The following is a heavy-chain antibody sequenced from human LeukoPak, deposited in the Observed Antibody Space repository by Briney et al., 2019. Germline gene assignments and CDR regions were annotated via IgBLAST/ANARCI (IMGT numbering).Heavy chain of an antibody. CDR3: ARDSFWLFS. V-gene: IGHV3-7*01. D-gene: IGHD3-9*01. J-gene: IGHJ5*02. Sequence: GGSLRLSCAASGFTFGSYWMSWVRQAPGKGLEWVANIKQDGSEKYYVDSVKGRFTISRDNAKNSLYLQMNSLRAEDTAVYYCARDSFWLFSWGQGTLVTVSS. CDR1: GFTFGSYW. CDR2: IKQDGSEK.